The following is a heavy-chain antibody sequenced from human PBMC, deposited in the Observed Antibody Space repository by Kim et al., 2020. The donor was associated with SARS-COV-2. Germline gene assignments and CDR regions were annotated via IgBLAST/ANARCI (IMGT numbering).Heavy chain of an antibody. D-gene: IGHD5-18*01. CDR1: GYSFTSYW. Sequence: GESLKISCKGSGYSFTSYWISWVRQMPGKGLEWMGRIDPSDSYTNYSPSFQGHVTISADKSISTAYLQWSSLKASDTAMYYCARQSSGYSYAHFSPALTDYWGQGTLVTVSS. V-gene: IGHV5-10-1*01. J-gene: IGHJ4*02. CDR2: IDPSDSYT. CDR3: ARQSSGYSYAHFSPALTDY.